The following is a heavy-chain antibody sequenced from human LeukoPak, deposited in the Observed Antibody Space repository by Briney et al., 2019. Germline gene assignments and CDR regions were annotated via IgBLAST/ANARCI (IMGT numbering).Heavy chain of an antibody. Sequence: SETLSLTCAVYGGSFSGYYWSWIRHPPGKGLEWIGEINHSGSTNYNPSLKSRVTISVDTSKNHLSLRLSSVTAADTAVYYCARGSGSSWYSYFDYWGQGTLVTVSS. D-gene: IGHD6-13*01. V-gene: IGHV4-34*01. CDR3: ARGSGSSWYSYFDY. J-gene: IGHJ4*02. CDR1: GGSFSGYY. CDR2: INHSGST.